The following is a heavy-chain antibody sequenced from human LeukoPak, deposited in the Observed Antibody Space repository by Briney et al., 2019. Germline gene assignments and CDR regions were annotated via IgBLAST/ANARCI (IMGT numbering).Heavy chain of an antibody. CDR3: TTGTWIQLWLADY. CDR2: IKGKTDGGTT. CDR1: GFTFSNAC. J-gene: IGHJ4*02. D-gene: IGHD5-18*01. Sequence: TGGSLRLSCAASGFTFSNACMSWVRQAPGKGLEWVGHIKGKTDGGTTDYAAPVQGRFTISRDDSKNTLFLQMNSLKTEDTAVYYCTTGTWIQLWLADYWGRGTLVTVSS. V-gene: IGHV3-15*01.